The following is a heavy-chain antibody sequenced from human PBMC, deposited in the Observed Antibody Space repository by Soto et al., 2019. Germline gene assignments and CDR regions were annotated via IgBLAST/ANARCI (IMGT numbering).Heavy chain of an antibody. V-gene: IGHV5-51*01. CDR3: ARIYSSGWYYFDY. CDR1: GYSFTSDL. CDR2: IYPGDSDT. D-gene: IGHD6-19*01. Sequence: PGESLKISCKGSGYSFTSDLICWVRQMSGKGLEWMGIIYPGDSDTRYSPSFQGQVTISADKSISTAYLQWSSLKASDTAMYFCARIYSSGWYYFDYWGQGTLVTVSS. J-gene: IGHJ4*02.